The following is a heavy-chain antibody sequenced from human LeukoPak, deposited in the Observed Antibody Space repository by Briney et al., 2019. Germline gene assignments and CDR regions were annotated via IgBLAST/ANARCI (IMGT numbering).Heavy chain of an antibody. V-gene: IGHV4-61*02. D-gene: IGHD3-22*01. CDR1: GGSNSSGNYY. Sequence: SETLSLXCTVSGGSNSSGNYYWTWNRQPAGKGPEWIGRIYTSGSTNYNPSLKSRVTISIDTSKNQFSLKLSSVTAADTAVYYCARTRTMISDFDPWGQGTLVTVSS. J-gene: IGHJ5*02. CDR2: IYTSGST. CDR3: ARTRTMISDFDP.